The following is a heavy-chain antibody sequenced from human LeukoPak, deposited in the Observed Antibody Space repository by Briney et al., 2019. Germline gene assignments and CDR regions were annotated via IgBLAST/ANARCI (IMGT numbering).Heavy chain of an antibody. V-gene: IGHV3-30-3*01. CDR2: ISSDGTNK. D-gene: IGHD3-3*01. J-gene: IGHJ4*02. CDR3: ARCRENDFWSGSPVDY. CDR1: RFFFSSYA. Sequence: PGESLRLSCAASRFFFSSYAMHWVRQAPGKGLEWLAVISSDGTNKYYADSVKGRFTISRDNSENTLYLQMNSLRVEDTAVYYCARCRENDFWSGSPVDYWGQGTLVTVSS.